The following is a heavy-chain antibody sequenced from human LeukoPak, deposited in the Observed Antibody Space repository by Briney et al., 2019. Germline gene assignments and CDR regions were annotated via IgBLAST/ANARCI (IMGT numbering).Heavy chain of an antibody. V-gene: IGHV4-39*07. D-gene: IGHD5-18*01. CDR3: ARTTEGGYTYGYFYYYYMDV. CDR1: GGSISSSNYY. J-gene: IGHJ6*03. Sequence: ETSETLSLTCTVSGGSISSSNYYWGWIRQPPGKGLEWIGSIHYSESTYYNPSLKSRVTISVDTSKNQFSLKLTSVTAADTAVYYCARTTEGGYTYGYFYYYYMDVWGKGTTVTISS. CDR2: IHYSEST.